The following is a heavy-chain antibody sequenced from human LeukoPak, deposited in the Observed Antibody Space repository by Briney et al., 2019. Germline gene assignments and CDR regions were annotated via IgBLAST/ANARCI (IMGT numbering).Heavy chain of an antibody. CDR3: ASGLNWFDP. J-gene: IGHJ5*02. CDR2: INHSGST. V-gene: IGHV4-34*01. CDR1: GGSFSGYY. Sequence: SETLSLTCAVYGGSFSGYYWSWIRQPPGKGLEWIGEINHSGSTNYNPSLKSRVTISVDTSRNQFSLKLSSVTAADTAVYYCASGLNWFDPWGQGTLVTVSS.